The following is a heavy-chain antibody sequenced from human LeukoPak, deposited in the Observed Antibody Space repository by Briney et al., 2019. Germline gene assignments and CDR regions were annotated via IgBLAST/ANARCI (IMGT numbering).Heavy chain of an antibody. CDR1: GGSISSSSYY. CDR2: IYYSGST. CDR3: ARQSAYCGGDCYPIWFDL. V-gene: IGHV4-39*01. Sequence: SETLSLTCTVSGGSISSSSYYWGWIRQPPGKGLEWIGSIYYSGSTYYNPSLKSRVTISVDTSKNQFSLKLSSVTAADTAVYYCARQSAYCGGDCYPIWFDLWGQGTLVTVSS. D-gene: IGHD2-21*02. J-gene: IGHJ5*02.